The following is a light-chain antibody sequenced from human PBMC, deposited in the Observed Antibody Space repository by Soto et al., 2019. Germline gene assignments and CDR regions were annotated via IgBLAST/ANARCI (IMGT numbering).Light chain of an antibody. CDR1: SSDVGGYNY. Sequence: QSALTQPRSVSGSPGQSVTISCTGTSSDVGGYNYVSWYQQHPGKAPKLMIYDVSKRPSGVPDRFSGSKSGNTASLTISGLQAEDDAAYYCCSYAGSYTFGVFGGGTKLTVL. V-gene: IGLV2-11*01. CDR3: CSYAGSYTFGV. CDR2: DVS. J-gene: IGLJ3*02.